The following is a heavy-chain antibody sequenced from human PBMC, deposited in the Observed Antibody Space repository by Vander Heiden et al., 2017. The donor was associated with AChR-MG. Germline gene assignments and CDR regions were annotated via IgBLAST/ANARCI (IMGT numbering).Heavy chain of an antibody. Sequence: EVQLVESGGGLVQPGGSLRLSCAASGFTSSSYWMHWVRQAPGKGLVWVSRINSDGSSTSYADSVKGRFTIARDNAKNTLYLQMNSLRAEDTAVYYCASLLGRGSGSYLPLYYYYYMDVWGKGTTVTVSS. CDR3: ASLLGRGSGSYLPLYYYYYMDV. D-gene: IGHD3-10*01. V-gene: IGHV3-74*01. CDR1: GFTSSSYW. CDR2: INSDGSST. J-gene: IGHJ6*03.